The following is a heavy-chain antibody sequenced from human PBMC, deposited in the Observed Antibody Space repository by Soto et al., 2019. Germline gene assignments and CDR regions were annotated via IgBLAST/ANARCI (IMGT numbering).Heavy chain of an antibody. CDR1: GYSFTSYW. D-gene: IGHD1-1*01. J-gene: IGHJ6*02. V-gene: IGHV5-10-1*01. CDR2: IDPSDSYT. CDR3: ARGTSYYYYGMDL. Sequence: GESLKISCKGSGYSFTSYWISWVRQMPGKGLEWMGRIDPSDSYTNYTPSFQGHVTISADKSISTAYLQWSSLKASDTAMYYCARGTSYYYYGMDLWGQGTPVTVSS.